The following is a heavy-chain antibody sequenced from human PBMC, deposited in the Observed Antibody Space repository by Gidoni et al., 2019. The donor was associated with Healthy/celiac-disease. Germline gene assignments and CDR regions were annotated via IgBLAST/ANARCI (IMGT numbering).Heavy chain of an antibody. CDR1: GFTVAAYA. D-gene: IGHD3-22*01. CDR2: ISWKSGSL. CDR3: AKGGRDYYDSSGYLRYFDY. J-gene: IGHJ4*02. Sequence: EVQLAESGGGLVLPGRSLRLPCAASGFTVAAYAMPGVRQAPGKGLECVLGISWKSGSLGYADSVKGRFTISRDNAKNSLYLQMNSLRAEDTALYYCAKGGRDYYDSSGYLRYFDYWGQGTLVTVSS. V-gene: IGHV3-9*01.